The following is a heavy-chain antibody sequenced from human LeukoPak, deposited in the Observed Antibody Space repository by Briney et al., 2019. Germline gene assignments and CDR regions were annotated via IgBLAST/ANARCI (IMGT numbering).Heavy chain of an antibody. V-gene: IGHV4-61*02. CDR3: ARGPYSYDSSGAFDI. D-gene: IGHD3-22*01. CDR2: ISSSGST. J-gene: IGHJ3*02. Sequence: SETVSLTCTVSGDSISSGDYYWSWIRQPAGKGLEWIGRISSSGSTNYNPSLKSRVTISVDTSKNQFSLKPSSVTAADTAVYFCARGPYSYDSSGAFDIWGQGTMVTVSS. CDR1: GDSISSGDYY.